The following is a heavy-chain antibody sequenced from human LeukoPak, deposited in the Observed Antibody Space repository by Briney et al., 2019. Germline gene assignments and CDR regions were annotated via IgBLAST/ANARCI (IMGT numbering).Heavy chain of an antibody. D-gene: IGHD3-10*01. Sequence: GGSLRLSCAASRFTFSSYAMHWVRQAPGKGLEWVAVISYDGSNKYYADSVRGRFTISRDNSKNTLYLQMNSLRAEDTAVYYCAKDRRITMVRGVIITPDYWGQGTLVTVSS. CDR2: ISYDGSNK. CDR1: RFTFSSYA. V-gene: IGHV3-30-3*01. CDR3: AKDRRITMVRGVIITPDY. J-gene: IGHJ4*02.